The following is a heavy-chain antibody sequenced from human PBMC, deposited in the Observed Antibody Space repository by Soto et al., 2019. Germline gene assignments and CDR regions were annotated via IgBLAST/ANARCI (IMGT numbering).Heavy chain of an antibody. CDR2: IYYSGST. V-gene: IGHV4-61*01. Sequence: SETLSLTCTVSGGSVSSGSYYWSWIRQPPGKGLEWIGYIYYSGSTNYNPSLKSRVTVSVDTSKNQFSLKLSSVTAADTAVYYCARARIVGATSWLDPWGQGTLVTVYS. CDR1: GGSVSSGSYY. J-gene: IGHJ5*02. CDR3: ARARIVGATSWLDP. D-gene: IGHD1-26*01.